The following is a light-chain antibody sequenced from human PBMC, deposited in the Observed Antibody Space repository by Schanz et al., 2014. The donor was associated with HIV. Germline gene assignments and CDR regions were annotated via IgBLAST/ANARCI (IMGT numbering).Light chain of an antibody. Sequence: QSALTQPPSASGSRGQAVTISCTGNSSDVGHYHYAPWSQHPPGKAPKLMIYEVSKRPSGVPDRFSGSKSGNTASLTVSGLQAEDEADYYCSSHAGSDNVGIFGGGTKVTVL. CDR3: SSHAGSDNVGI. CDR1: SSDVGHYHY. V-gene: IGLV2-8*01. J-gene: IGLJ2*01. CDR2: EVS.